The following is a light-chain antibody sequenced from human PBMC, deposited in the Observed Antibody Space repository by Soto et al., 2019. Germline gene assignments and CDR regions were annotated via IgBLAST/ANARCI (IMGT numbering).Light chain of an antibody. CDR3: QQGYSSAMT. CDR2: AAS. V-gene: IGKV1-39*01. J-gene: IGKJ5*01. Sequence: DIQRTQSPSSLSASVGDTVTITCRASQSIGKHLNWYQQKPGKAPKFLIYAASSLQSGVPSRFSGSGSGTDFTLTVNSLQPEDFATYYCQQGYSSAMTFGQGTRLEIK. CDR1: QSIGKH.